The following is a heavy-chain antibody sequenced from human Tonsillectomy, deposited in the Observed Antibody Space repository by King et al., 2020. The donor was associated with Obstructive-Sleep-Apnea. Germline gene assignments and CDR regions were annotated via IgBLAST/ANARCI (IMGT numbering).Heavy chain of an antibody. Sequence: QLVQSGAEVKKPGASVKVSCKASGYTFTSYGISWVRQAPGQGLEWMGWISAYNGNTHYAQKLKGRVTMTTDTSTSTAYMELRSLRSDDTAVYYCARDLRTYSSGRWADYWGQGTLVTVSS. J-gene: IGHJ4*02. CDR2: ISAYNGNT. D-gene: IGHD6-19*01. CDR1: GYTFTSYG. CDR3: ARDLRTYSSGRWADY. V-gene: IGHV1-18*01.